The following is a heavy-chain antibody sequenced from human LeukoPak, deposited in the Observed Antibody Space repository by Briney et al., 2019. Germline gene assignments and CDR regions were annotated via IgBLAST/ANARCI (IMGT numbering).Heavy chain of an antibody. Sequence: GGSLRLSCAASGFTFSSYSMNWVRQAPGKGLEWVSSISSSSSYIYYADSVKGRFTISRDNAKNSLYLQMNSLRAVDTAVYYCARCEGATPMDVWGKGTTVTVSS. CDR2: ISSSSSYI. J-gene: IGHJ6*03. D-gene: IGHD1-26*01. CDR1: GFTFSSYS. CDR3: ARCEGATPMDV. V-gene: IGHV3-21*01.